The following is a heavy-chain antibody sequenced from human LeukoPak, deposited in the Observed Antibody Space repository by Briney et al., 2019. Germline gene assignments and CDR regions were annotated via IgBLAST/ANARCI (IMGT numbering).Heavy chain of an antibody. CDR3: ARDSDGAFHY. J-gene: IGHJ4*02. D-gene: IGHD1-26*01. CDR2: INHNGETI. Sequence: GGSLRLSCAASGFPFSNYVMSWVRQAPGKGLEWVSYINHNGETIYYADSVKGRFTISRDNGKNSLYLQMNSLRDEDTAVYYCARDSDGAFHYWGQGTRVTVSS. CDR1: GFPFSNYV. V-gene: IGHV3-48*02.